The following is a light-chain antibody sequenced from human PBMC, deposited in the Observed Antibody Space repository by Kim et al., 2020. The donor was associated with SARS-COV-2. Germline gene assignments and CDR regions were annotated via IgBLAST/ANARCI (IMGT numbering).Light chain of an antibody. CDR1: QSFGTN. CDR3: QQYNNWPLPCT. CDR2: GTS. J-gene: IGKJ2*02. V-gene: IGKV3-15*01. Sequence: EIVMTQSPATLSVSPGERATLSCRASQSFGTNLAWYQQKPGQAPRLLLYGTSIRATGIPARFSGSGSGTEFTLTISSLQSEDFAGYYCQQYNNWPLPCTFGQGTKLEI.